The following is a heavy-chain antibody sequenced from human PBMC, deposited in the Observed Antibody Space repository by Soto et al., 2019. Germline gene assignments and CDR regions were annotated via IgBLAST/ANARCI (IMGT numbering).Heavy chain of an antibody. D-gene: IGHD1-26*01. Sequence: PGGSLRLSCAASGFTFSSYWMSWVRQAPGKGLEWVANIKQDGSEKYYVDSVKGRFTISRDNAKNSLYLQMNSLRAEDTAVYYCARAKGISGGSAGNYYGMDVWGQGTTVTVSS. V-gene: IGHV3-7*01. CDR2: IKQDGSEK. J-gene: IGHJ6*02. CDR1: GFTFSSYW. CDR3: ARAKGISGGSAGNYYGMDV.